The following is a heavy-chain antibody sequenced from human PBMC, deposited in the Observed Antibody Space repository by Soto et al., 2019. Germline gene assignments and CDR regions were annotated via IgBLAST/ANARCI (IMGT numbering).Heavy chain of an antibody. CDR2: IYTSGST. CDR1: GGSISSYY. D-gene: IGHD3-22*01. CDR3: ARDCLYYDSSGYFGFDP. V-gene: IGHV4-4*07. J-gene: IGHJ5*02. Sequence: SETLSLTCPVSGGSISSYYWSWIRQPAGKGLEWIGRIYTSGSTNYNPSLKSRVTMSVDTSKNQFSLKLSSVTAADTAVYYCARDCLYYDSSGYFGFDPWGQGTLVTVSS.